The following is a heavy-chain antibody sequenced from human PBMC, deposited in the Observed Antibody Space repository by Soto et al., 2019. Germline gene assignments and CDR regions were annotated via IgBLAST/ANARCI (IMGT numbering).Heavy chain of an antibody. D-gene: IGHD1-1*01. V-gene: IGHV3-30*18. CDR2: ITYDGSYS. Sequence: QEQLVESGGGVVQSGRSLRLSCVGSGFVFRHFGMHWVRQAPGKGLEWVALITYDGSYSHYADVVKGRFTIARDDDTATVSLQMDNLTPVDTALYYCAKARGRSNWVNYYGLDVWGQGATVTVSS. CDR3: AKARGRSNWVNYYGLDV. J-gene: IGHJ6*02. CDR1: GFVFRHFG.